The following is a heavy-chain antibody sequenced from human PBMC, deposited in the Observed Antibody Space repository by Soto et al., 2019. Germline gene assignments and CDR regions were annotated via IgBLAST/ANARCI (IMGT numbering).Heavy chain of an antibody. D-gene: IGHD3-3*01. V-gene: IGHV4-59*01. CDR1: GGSISNYY. Sequence: SETLSLTCSVSGGSISNYYWSWIRQPPGKGLEWIGYISYSGSTNYNPSLKSRLTISIDTSKNQISLKLSSVTAADTAVYYCASDLGPYHDFRFAWFDPWGQGTLVTVYS. CDR3: ASDLGPYHDFRFAWFDP. J-gene: IGHJ5*02. CDR2: ISYSGST.